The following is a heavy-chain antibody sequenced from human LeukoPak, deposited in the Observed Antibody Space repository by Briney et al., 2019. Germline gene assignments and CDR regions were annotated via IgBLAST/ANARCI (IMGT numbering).Heavy chain of an antibody. D-gene: IGHD6-19*01. V-gene: IGHV4-59*12. CDR2: IYYSGST. CDR3: TSSSSGWFWNY. J-gene: IGHJ4*02. Sequence: PSETLSFTCTVSGGSISSYYWSWIRQPPGKGLEWIVYIYYSGSTNYNPSLKSRVTMSVDTSKNQFSLKLSSVTAADTAVYYCTSSSSGWFWNYWGQGTLVTVSS. CDR1: GGSISSYY.